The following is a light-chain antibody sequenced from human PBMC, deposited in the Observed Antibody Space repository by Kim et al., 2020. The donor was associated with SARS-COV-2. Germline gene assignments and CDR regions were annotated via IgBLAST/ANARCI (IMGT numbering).Light chain of an antibody. CDR3: QSYDSSNQV. Sequence: GKTGSICGTRSRGSIDRNEVQWYQQRPGSAHTTVIYEDNQRPSGVPDRFSGSIDSSSNSASRNISGLKTEDEADYYCQSYDSSNQVFGGGTQLTVL. V-gene: IGLV6-57*03. J-gene: IGLJ3*02. CDR2: EDN. CDR1: RGSIDRNE.